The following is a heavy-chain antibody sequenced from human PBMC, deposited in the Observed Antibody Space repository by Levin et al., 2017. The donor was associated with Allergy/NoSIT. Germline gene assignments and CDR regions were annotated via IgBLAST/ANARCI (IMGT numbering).Heavy chain of an antibody. J-gene: IGHJ6*02. Sequence: GGSLRLSCAASGFTFSSYGMHWVRQAPGKGLEWVAVISYDGSNKYYADSVKGRFTISRDNSKNTLYLQMNSLRAEDTAVYYCAKDRSLSRYCSGGSCYGTHYDYGMDVWGQGTTVTVSS. CDR3: AKDRSLSRYCSGGSCYGTHYDYGMDV. CDR1: GFTFSSYG. V-gene: IGHV3-30*18. D-gene: IGHD2-15*01. CDR2: ISYDGSNK.